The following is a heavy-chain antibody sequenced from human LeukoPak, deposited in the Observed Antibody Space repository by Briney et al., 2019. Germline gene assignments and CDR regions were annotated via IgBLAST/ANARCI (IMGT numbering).Heavy chain of an antibody. CDR2: IIPIFGTA. D-gene: IGHD3-10*01. Sequence: SVKVSCKASGGTFSSYAISWVRQAPGQGLEWMGGIIPIFGTANYAQKFQGRVTITTDESTSTAYMELSSLRSEDTAVYYCGGSGSYRSPYYFDYWGQGTLVTVSS. J-gene: IGHJ4*02. CDR1: GGTFSSYA. V-gene: IGHV1-69*05. CDR3: GGSGSYRSPYYFDY.